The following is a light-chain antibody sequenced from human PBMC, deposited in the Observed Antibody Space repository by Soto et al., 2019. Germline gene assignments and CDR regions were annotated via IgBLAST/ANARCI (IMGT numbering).Light chain of an antibody. Sequence: QSALTQPASVSGSPGQSITISCTGTSSDVGSYNLVSWYQQHPGKAPKLMIYEGSKRPSGVSNRFSGSKSGNTASLTISGLQAEDEADYYCCSYVGSSTPVFGGGTQLTVL. CDR1: SSDVGSYNL. J-gene: IGLJ7*01. CDR3: CSYVGSSTPV. CDR2: EGS. V-gene: IGLV2-23*01.